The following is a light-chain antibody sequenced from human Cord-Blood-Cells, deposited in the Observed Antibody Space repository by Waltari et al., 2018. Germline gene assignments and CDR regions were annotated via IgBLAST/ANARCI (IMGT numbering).Light chain of an antibody. CDR2: GAS. CDR3: QQYGSSPPYT. Sequence: EIVLTQSPGTLSLSSGERATLSCRASQSVSSSYLAWYQQKPGQAPRLLIYGASSRATGIPDRFSGSGSGTDVTLTISRLEPEDFAVYYCQQYGSSPPYTFGQGTKLEIK. CDR1: QSVSSSY. J-gene: IGKJ2*01. V-gene: IGKV3-20*01.